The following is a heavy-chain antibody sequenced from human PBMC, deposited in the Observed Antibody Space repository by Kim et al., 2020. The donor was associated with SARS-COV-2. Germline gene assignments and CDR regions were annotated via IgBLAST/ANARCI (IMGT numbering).Heavy chain of an antibody. J-gene: IGHJ2*01. CDR1: GGSFSAYY. V-gene: IGHV4-34*01. D-gene: IGHD3-3*02. CDR3: AGPHLIDWYFDL. CDR2: INHSGST. Sequence: SETLSLTCAVYGGSFSAYYWSWIRQPPGKGLEWIGEINHSGSTNYNPSLKSRVTISVDTSKNQFSLKLSSVTAADTALYYCAGPHLIDWYFDLWGRGTLVTVSS.